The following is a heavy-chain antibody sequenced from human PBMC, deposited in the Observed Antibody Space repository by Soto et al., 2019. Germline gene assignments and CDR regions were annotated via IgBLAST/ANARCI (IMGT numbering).Heavy chain of an antibody. CDR1: GDSVSSYK. Sequence: QVQLQESGPGLVKPSETLSLTCTVSGDSVSSYKWSWIRQTPGKGLEWIGYIDNNGGTSYNPSLRSRVTMSVDTSTKQSSMGINSITAADTAVYYGVRQGFGALHGLVDVWGQGTTVTVPS. CDR3: VRQGFGALHGLVDV. CDR2: IDNNGGT. J-gene: IGHJ6*01. D-gene: IGHD3-10*01. V-gene: IGHV4-59*08.